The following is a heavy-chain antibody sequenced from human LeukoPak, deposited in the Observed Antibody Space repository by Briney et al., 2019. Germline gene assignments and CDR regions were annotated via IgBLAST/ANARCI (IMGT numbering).Heavy chain of an antibody. CDR1: GGSISSGTYY. CDR2: IYSSGRN. Sequence: SETLSLTCTVSGGSISSGTYYWSWIRQPAGKGLEWIGRIYSSGRNNYNPSLKSRVTMSIDTSKKQFSLKLRTATAADAAVYYCARIEDVTRGYNHAYYFDYWGQGTLVTVSS. V-gene: IGHV4-61*02. CDR3: ARIEDVTRGYNHAYYFDY. D-gene: IGHD5-18*01. J-gene: IGHJ4*02.